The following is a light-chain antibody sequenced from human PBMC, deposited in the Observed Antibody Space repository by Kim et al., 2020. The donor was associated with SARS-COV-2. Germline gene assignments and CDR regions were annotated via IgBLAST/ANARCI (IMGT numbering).Light chain of an antibody. V-gene: IGKV1-33*01. Sequence: GDRVTITCQASQDIGKFLNWDQQKSGQAPRLLIYAASNLETGVPSRFGGSGSGTDFTFTISSLQPEDFATYYCQQYDSLPSTFGQGTKLEI. J-gene: IGKJ2*01. CDR2: AAS. CDR3: QQYDSLPST. CDR1: QDIGKF.